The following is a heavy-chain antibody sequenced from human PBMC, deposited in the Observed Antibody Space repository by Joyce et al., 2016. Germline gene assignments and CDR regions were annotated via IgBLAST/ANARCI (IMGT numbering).Heavy chain of an antibody. CDR3: AREEVDSKLGS. CDR2: INSNDGGT. V-gene: IGHV1-46*01. CDR1: GYIFTSYY. Sequence: QVQLVQSATDVKKPGASVTVSCKTSGYIFTSYYMHWVRHAPGQGLEWMGMINSNDGGTIYAQKFQGRVIMTRDTSTSTLYMELSSLRSEDTAIYYCAREEVDSKLGSWGQGTLVTVSS. J-gene: IGHJ5*02. D-gene: IGHD3/OR15-3a*01.